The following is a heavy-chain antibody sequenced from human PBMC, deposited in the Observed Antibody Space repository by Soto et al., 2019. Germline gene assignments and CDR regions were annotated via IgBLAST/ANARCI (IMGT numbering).Heavy chain of an antibody. J-gene: IGHJ4*02. D-gene: IGHD2-8*01. V-gene: IGHV4-59*08. CDR1: GGSIISDY. CDR3: ARGSSTIHY. CDR2: IYYSGST. Sequence: QVQLQESGPGLVKPSETLSLTCTVSGGSIISDYWSWIRQPPGKGLAWIGNIYYSGSTNYNPSLKSLVTRSLDSSKNQFSLRLTSVTAADTAVYYCARGSSTIHYWGQGTLVTVSS.